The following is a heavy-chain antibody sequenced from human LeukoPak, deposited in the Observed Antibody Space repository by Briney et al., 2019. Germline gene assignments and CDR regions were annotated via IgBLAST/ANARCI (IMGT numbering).Heavy chain of an antibody. CDR2: IYPGDSDT. D-gene: IGHD5-18*01. Sequence: GESLKISSKGSGYRFTTYWFGWVRRLPGKGLQGRGIIYPGDSDTRYSPYFQGQVTISADKSISTAYLQWSSLKASDTAMYYCASSVDTAMVTVDYWGQGTLVTVSS. CDR1: GYRFTTYW. V-gene: IGHV5-51*01. CDR3: ASSVDTAMVTVDY. J-gene: IGHJ4*02.